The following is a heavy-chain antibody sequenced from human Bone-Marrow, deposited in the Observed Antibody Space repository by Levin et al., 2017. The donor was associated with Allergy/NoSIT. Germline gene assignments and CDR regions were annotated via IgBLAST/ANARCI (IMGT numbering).Heavy chain of an antibody. CDR2: IHPRGGSA. Sequence: PAASVKVSCKASGYTFTSYSLHWVRQAPGQGLEWMGMIHPRGGSASSAQRFQGRVTLTSDTSTNTVYMELISLRSEDTAVYYCARDRAYSSGSYYNGPGYWGQGTLVTVSS. CDR1: GYTFTSYS. CDR3: ARDRAYSSGSYYNGPGY. D-gene: IGHD3-10*01. J-gene: IGHJ4*02. V-gene: IGHV1-46*01.